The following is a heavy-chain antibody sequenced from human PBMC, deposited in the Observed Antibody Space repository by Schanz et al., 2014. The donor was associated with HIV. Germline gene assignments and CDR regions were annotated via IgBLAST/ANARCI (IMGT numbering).Heavy chain of an antibody. CDR2: INSNEGTT. D-gene: IGHD3-22*01. J-gene: IGHJ3*02. CDR1: GFTFSSYT. Sequence: EVQLLESGGGLVQPGGSLRLSCAASGFTFSSYTMTWVRQAPGKGLEWVSRINSNEGTTDYADSVKGRFTISRDNAKNTLYLQMNSLRAEDTAVYYCVHDDSDNDGFDMWGQGTMDTVSS. V-gene: IGHV3-23*01. CDR3: VHDDSDNDGFDM.